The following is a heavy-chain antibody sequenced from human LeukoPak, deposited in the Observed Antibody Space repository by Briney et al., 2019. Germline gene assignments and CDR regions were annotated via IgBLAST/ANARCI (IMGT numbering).Heavy chain of an antibody. D-gene: IGHD2-15*01. J-gene: IGHJ5*02. Sequence: PGGSLRLSCAASGFTFSDYYMSWIRQAPGKGLEWVSYISSSGSTIYYEDSVKGRFTISRDNAKNSLYLQMNSLRAEDTAVYYCARDNPIGVVVVAATFNWFDPWGQGTLVTVSS. V-gene: IGHV3-11*01. CDR1: GFTFSDYY. CDR2: ISSSGSTI. CDR3: ARDNPIGVVVVAATFNWFDP.